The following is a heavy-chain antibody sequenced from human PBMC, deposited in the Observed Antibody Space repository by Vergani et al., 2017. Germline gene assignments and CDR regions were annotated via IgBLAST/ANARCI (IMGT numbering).Heavy chain of an antibody. CDR3: ARGYCSGGSCYSGRNYFDY. Sequence: QVQLVQSGAEVKKPGSSVKVSCKASGGTFSSYAISWVRQAPGQGLEWMGGIIPIFGTANYAQKFQGRVTITRDTSASTAYMELSSLRSEDTAVYYCARGYCSGGSCYSGRNYFDYWGQGTLVTVSS. V-gene: IGHV1-69*05. J-gene: IGHJ4*02. CDR2: IIPIFGTA. CDR1: GGTFSSYA. D-gene: IGHD2-15*01.